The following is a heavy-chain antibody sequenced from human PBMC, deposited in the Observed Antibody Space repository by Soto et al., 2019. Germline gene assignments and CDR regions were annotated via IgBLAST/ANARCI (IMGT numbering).Heavy chain of an antibody. D-gene: IGHD2-21*02. V-gene: IGHV3-30*01. Sequence: QIQLVESGGGVVQPGTSLRLSCAASGFTFGSYAMYWVRQTPGNGLEFVAVISYDGKNEYYADSVKGRFTISRDNPKTSLFGQMNSLRAEDTAVYYCARGAGAYCRGDCPLDYWGQGTLITVSS. CDR1: GFTFGSYA. CDR3: ARGAGAYCRGDCPLDY. J-gene: IGHJ4*02. CDR2: ISYDGKNE.